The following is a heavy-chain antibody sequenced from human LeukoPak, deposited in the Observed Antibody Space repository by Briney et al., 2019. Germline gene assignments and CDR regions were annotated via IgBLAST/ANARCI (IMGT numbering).Heavy chain of an antibody. CDR1: GYTFTGYY. D-gene: IGHD5-24*01. J-gene: IGHJ4*02. V-gene: IGHV1-2*02. CDR2: INPNSGGT. Sequence: ASVKVSCKASGYTFTGYYMHWVRQASGQGLEWMGWINPNSGGTNYAQKFQGRVTMTRDTSISTAYMELSRLRSDDTAVYYCARVRDGYTLAFDYWGQGTLVTVSS. CDR3: ARVRDGYTLAFDY.